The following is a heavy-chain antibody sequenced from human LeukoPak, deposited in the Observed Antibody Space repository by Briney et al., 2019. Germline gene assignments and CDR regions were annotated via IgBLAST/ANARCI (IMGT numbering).Heavy chain of an antibody. J-gene: IGHJ3*02. D-gene: IGHD3-22*01. CDR2: ISWNSGSI. V-gene: IGHV3-9*01. CDR3: AKDIDPITMIVVALGAFDI. CDR1: GFTFSSYS. Sequence: PGGSLKLSCAASGFTFSSYSMNWVRQAPGKGLEWVSGISWNSGSIGYADSVKGRFTISRDNAKNSLYLQMNSLRAEDTALYYCAKDIDPITMIVVALGAFDIWGQGTMVTVSS.